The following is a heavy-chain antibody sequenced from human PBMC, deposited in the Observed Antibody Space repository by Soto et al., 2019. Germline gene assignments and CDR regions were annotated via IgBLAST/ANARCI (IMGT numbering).Heavy chain of an antibody. J-gene: IGHJ6*02. CDR1: GGSFSGYY. V-gene: IGHV4-34*01. Sequence: QVQLQQWGAGLLKPSETLSLTCAVYGGSFSGYYWSWIRQPPGTGLEWIGEINHSGSTNYNPTLNSRVTISVDPSKNQFSPKLSSVTDADTAVYYCARGPRGCSGGGCFHKYYYGMDVWGQGTTVTVSS. CDR2: INHSGST. CDR3: ARGPRGCSGGGCFHKYYYGMDV. D-gene: IGHD2-15*01.